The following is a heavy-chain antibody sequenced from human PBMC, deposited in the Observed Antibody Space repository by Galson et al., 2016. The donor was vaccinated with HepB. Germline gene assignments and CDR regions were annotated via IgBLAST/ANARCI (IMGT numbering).Heavy chain of an antibody. J-gene: IGHJ4*02. D-gene: IGHD5-18*01. V-gene: IGHV3-48*02. CDR1: GFTFSSYS. CDR3: AREKTATIDY. Sequence: SLRLSCAASGFTFSSYSMNWVRRAPGKGLEWVSYISSASSTIYYADSVKGRFTISRDNAKNSLYLQMNSLRDEDTADYYCAREKTATIDYWGQGTLVTVSS. CDR2: ISSASSTI.